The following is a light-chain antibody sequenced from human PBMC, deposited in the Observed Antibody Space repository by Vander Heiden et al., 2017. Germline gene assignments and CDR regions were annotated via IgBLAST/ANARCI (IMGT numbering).Light chain of an antibody. V-gene: IGKV2-28*01. CDR3: MQALQTPRT. CDR1: QTHLHSNGYNY. Sequence: DIVMPQSPLSLPVTPGEPASIPCRSSQTHLHSNGYNYLDWYLQKPGQSPQLLIYLGSNRASGVPDRFSGSGSGTDFTLKISRVEAEDVGVYYCMQALQTPRTFGQGTKVEIK. J-gene: IGKJ1*01. CDR2: LGS.